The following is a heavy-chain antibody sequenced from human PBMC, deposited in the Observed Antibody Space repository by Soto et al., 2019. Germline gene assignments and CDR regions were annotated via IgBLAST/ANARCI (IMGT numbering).Heavy chain of an antibody. CDR1: GFTFSSYA. CDR2: ISYDGSNK. V-gene: IGHV3-30-3*01. D-gene: IGHD6-19*01. CDR3: ARDVAVAGTDFDY. J-gene: IGHJ4*02. Sequence: GGSLRLSCAASGFTFSSYAMHWVRQAPGKGLEWVAVISYDGSNKYYADSVKGRFTISRDNSKNTLYLQMNSLRAADTAVYYCARDVAVAGTDFDYWGQGALVTVSS.